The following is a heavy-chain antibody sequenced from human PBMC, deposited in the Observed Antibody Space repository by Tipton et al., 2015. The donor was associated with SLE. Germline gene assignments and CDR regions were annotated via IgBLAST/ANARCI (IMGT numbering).Heavy chain of an antibody. CDR2: INHSGST. V-gene: IGHV4-34*01. J-gene: IGHJ4*02. CDR3: ARGGGDISSCQDFDH. Sequence: TLSLTCAVYGGSFSGYYWSWIRQPPGKGLEWIGEINHSGSTNYNPSLKSRVTISVDTSKNQFSLNLNSVTAADTAVYYCARGGGDISSCQDFDHWGQGTLVTVSS. D-gene: IGHD6-13*01. CDR1: GGSFSGYY.